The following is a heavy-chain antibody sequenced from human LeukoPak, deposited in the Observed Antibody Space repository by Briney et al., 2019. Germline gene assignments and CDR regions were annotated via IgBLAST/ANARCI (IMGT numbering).Heavy chain of an antibody. CDR2: IKQDGSEK. D-gene: IGHD2-2*01. V-gene: IGHV3-7*01. J-gene: IGHJ4*02. Sequence: GGSLRLSCAASGFTFSSYWMSWVRQAPGMGLEWVATIKQDGSEKYYVDSVKGRFTISRDNAKNSLYLQMNSLRAEDTAVYYCARRRCSSSSCFEDYWGQGTLVTVSS. CDR1: GFTFSSYW. CDR3: ARRRCSSSSCFEDY.